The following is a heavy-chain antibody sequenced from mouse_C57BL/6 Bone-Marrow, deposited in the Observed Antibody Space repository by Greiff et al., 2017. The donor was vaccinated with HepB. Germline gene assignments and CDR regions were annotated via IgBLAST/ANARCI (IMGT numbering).Heavy chain of an antibody. CDR2: IYPGDGDT. J-gene: IGHJ1*03. CDR1: GYAFSSSW. V-gene: IGHV1-82*01. Sequence: QVQLQQSGPELVKPGASVKISCKASGYAFSSSWMNWVKQRPGKGLEWIGRIYPGDGDTNYNGTFKGKATLTADKYSSTAYMQLSSLTSEDSAVYFCAWGVTYYFRDVWGTGTTVTVSS. D-gene: IGHD2-2*01. CDR3: AWGVTYYFRDV.